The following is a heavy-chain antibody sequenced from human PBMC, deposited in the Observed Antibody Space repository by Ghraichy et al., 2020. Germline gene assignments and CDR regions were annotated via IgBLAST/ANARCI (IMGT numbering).Heavy chain of an antibody. Sequence: SQTLSITCTVSGGSVSSGSYYWSWIRQPPGKGLEWIGYIYYSGSTNYNPSLKSRVTISVDTSKNQFSLKLSSVTAADTAVYYCAREVTTSTYYYDSSGYFDYWGQGTLVTVSS. V-gene: IGHV4-61*01. J-gene: IGHJ4*02. CDR2: IYYSGST. CDR1: GGSVSSGSYY. CDR3: AREVTTSTYYYDSSGYFDY. D-gene: IGHD3-22*01.